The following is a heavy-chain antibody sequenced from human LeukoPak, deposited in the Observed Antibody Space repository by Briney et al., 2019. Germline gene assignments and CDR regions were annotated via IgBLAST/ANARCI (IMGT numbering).Heavy chain of an antibody. CDR1: GYTLTSHK. V-gene: IGHV1-46*01. J-gene: IGHJ4*02. D-gene: IGHD1-26*01. Sequence: ASVKVSCKASGYTLTSHKMHWVRQAPGQGLEWMGIIKPSGGSTVYAQNYQGRVTMTRDTSTSTVYMELSSLTSVDTAVYYCARDGGTYSVDYWGQGTLVTVSS. CDR3: ARDGGTYSVDY. CDR2: IKPSGGST.